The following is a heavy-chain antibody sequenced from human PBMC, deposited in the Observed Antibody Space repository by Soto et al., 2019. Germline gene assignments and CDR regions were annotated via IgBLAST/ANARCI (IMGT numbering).Heavy chain of an antibody. CDR1: GGTFSSYT. V-gene: IGHV1-69*04. D-gene: IGHD5-12*01. CDR3: ARDRADRGYSGYDAY. J-gene: IGHJ4*02. CDR2: IIPILGIA. Sequence: SVKVSCKASGGTFSSYTISWVRQAPGQGLEWMGRIIPILGIANYAQKFQGRVTITADKSTSTAYMELSSLRSEDTAVYYCARDRADRGYSGYDAYWGQGTLVTVSS.